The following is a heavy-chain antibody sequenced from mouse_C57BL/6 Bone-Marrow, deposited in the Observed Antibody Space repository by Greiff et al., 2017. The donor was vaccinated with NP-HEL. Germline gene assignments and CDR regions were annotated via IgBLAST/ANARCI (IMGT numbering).Heavy chain of an antibody. J-gene: IGHJ3*01. CDR2: FHPYNDDT. Sequence: QVQLKESGAELVKPGASVKMSCKASGYTFTTYPIEWMKQNHGKSLEWIGNFHPYNDDTKYNEKFKGKATLTVEKSSSTVYLELSRLTSDDSAVYYCARPHYYGSSYWFAYWGQGTLVTVSA. V-gene: IGHV1-47*01. D-gene: IGHD1-1*01. CDR3: ARPHYYGSSYWFAY. CDR1: GYTFTTYP.